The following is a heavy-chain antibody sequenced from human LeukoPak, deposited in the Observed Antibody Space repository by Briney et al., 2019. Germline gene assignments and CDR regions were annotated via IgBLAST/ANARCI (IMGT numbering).Heavy chain of an antibody. CDR1: GGSVSSGSYY. J-gene: IGHJ4*02. D-gene: IGHD6-19*01. V-gene: IGHV4-61*01. CDR3: ARGRRAVAGKDY. CDR2: IYYSGST. Sequence: SETLSLTCTVSGGSVSSGSYYWSWIRQPPGKGLEWIGYIYYSGSTNYNPSLKSRVTISVDTSKNQFSLKLSSVTAADTAVYYCARGRRAVAGKDYWGQGTLVTVSS.